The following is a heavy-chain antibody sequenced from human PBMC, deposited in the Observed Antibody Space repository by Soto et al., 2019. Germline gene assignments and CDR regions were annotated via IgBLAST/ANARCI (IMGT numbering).Heavy chain of an antibody. Sequence: SETLSLTCTVSGGSISSGGYYWSWIRQHPGKGLEWIGYIYYSGSTYYNPSLESRVTISVDTSKNQFSLKLSSVTAADTAVYYCAITRGDTAMGNLNWFDPWGQGTLVTVSS. CDR3: AITRGDTAMGNLNWFDP. CDR1: GGSISSGGYY. CDR2: IYYSGST. V-gene: IGHV4-31*03. D-gene: IGHD5-18*01. J-gene: IGHJ5*02.